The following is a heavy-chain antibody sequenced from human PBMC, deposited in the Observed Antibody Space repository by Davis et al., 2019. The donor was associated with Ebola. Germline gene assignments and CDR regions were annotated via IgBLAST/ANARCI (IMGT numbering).Heavy chain of an antibody. Sequence: ASVKVSCKASGYTFTSYAMHWVRQAPGQRLEWMGWINAGNGNTKYSQKFQGRVTITRDTSASTAYMELSSLRSEDTAVYYCARDRITIFGVVTISYGMDVWGQGTTVTVSS. D-gene: IGHD3-3*01. CDR2: INAGNGNT. J-gene: IGHJ6*02. CDR3: ARDRITIFGVVTISYGMDV. CDR1: GYTFTSYA. V-gene: IGHV1-3*01.